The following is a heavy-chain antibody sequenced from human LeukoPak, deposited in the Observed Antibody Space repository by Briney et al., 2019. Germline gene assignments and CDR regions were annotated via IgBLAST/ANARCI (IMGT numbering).Heavy chain of an antibody. CDR2: INHSGST. J-gene: IGHJ4*02. CDR3: TRANGYGLIDY. V-gene: IGHV4-39*07. CDR1: GASISSSNYY. Sequence: SETLSLTCAVSGASISSSNYYWSWIRQPPGKGLEWIGEINHSGSTNYNPSLKSRVTISVDTSKNQFSLKLSSVTAADTAMYYCTRANGYGLIDYWGQGTLVTVSS. D-gene: IGHD3-10*01.